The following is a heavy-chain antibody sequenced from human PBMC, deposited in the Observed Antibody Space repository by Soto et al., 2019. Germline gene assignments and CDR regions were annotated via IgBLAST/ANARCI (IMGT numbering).Heavy chain of an antibody. J-gene: IGHJ4*02. CDR3: TRDKGHSSGWYRFDY. D-gene: IGHD6-19*01. Sequence: GGSLRLSCTASGFTFGDYAMSWFRQAPGKGLEWVGFIRSRAYGGTTEYAASVKGRFTISRDDSKSIAYLQVNSLKTEDTAVYYCTRDKGHSSGWYRFDYWGQGTLVTVSS. CDR2: IRSRAYGGTT. V-gene: IGHV3-49*03. CDR1: GFTFGDYA.